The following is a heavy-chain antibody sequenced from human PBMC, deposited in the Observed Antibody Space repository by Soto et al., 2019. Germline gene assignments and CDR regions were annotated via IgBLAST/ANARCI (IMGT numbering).Heavy chain of an antibody. D-gene: IGHD5-18*01. CDR3: TKEHGGGTSMVTGYFDY. CDR2: ISGSGRNT. Sequence: EVQLLESGGGLVQPGGSLRLSCAASGITFSNYALSWVRQAPGKGLEWVSGISGSGRNTHYADSVKGRYTISRDNSKNTLSLQMDSLRDDVAAVYYCTKEHGGGTSMVTGYFDYWGEGTLVTVSS. J-gene: IGHJ4*02. CDR1: GITFSNYA. V-gene: IGHV3-23*01.